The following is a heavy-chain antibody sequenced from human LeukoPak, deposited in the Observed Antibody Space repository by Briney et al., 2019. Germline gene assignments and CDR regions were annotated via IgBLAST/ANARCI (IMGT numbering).Heavy chain of an antibody. V-gene: IGHV4-59*01. CDR3: ARELRWGNSIDY. CDR2: IYYSGTT. J-gene: IGHJ4*02. D-gene: IGHD4-23*01. CDR1: GGSFSSYY. Sequence: SETLSLTCTISGGSFSSYYWSWIRQPPGEGLEWIGYIYYSGTTNYNPSLRSRVTISIDTSKNQFSLKLSSVTAADTAVYYCARELRWGNSIDYWGQGTLVTVSS.